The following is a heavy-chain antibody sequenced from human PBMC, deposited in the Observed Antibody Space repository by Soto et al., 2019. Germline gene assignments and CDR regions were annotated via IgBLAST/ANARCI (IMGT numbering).Heavy chain of an antibody. D-gene: IGHD3-3*01. CDR3: ATAVRFLEWFPPNDY. CDR2: FDPEDGET. V-gene: IGHV1-24*01. CDR1: GYTLTELS. Sequence: GSVKVSCKVSGYTLTELSMHWVRQAPGKGLEWMGGFDPEDGETIYAQKFQGRVTMTEDTSTDTAYMELSSLRSEDTAVYYCATAVRFLEWFPPNDYWGQGTLVTVSS. J-gene: IGHJ4*02.